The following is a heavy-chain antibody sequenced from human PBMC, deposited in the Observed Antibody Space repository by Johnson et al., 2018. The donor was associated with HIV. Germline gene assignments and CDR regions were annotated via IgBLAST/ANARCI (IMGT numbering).Heavy chain of an antibody. Sequence: QVQLVESGGGVVQPGRSLRLSCSASGFTFSNYGMQWVRQAPGKGLEWVAVISYDGDNEYYADSVKGRFTISRDNSKNTLYLQVNSLRPEDTAVYYCAKEYLRYSGTYAGAFDIWGQGTMVTVSS. CDR2: ISYDGDNE. D-gene: IGHD1-26*01. CDR3: AKEYLRYSGTYAGAFDI. CDR1: GFTFSNYG. J-gene: IGHJ3*02. V-gene: IGHV3-30*18.